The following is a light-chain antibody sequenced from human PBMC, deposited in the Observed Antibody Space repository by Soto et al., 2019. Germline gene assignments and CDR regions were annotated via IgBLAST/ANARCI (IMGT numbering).Light chain of an antibody. CDR2: AAS. V-gene: IGKV1-8*01. CDR1: QGISSY. J-gene: IGKJ2*01. CDR3: QQYYSYRYP. Sequence: AIRMTQSPSSFSASTGDRVTITCRASQGISSYLAWYQQKPGKVPKLLIYAASTLQSGVQSRFIGSGSRTDFTLTISCLQSEDFTNYCSQQYYSYRYPFGQGAKLEIK.